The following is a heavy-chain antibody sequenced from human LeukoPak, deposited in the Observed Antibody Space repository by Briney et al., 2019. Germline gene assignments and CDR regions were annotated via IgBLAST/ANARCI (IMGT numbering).Heavy chain of an antibody. V-gene: IGHV4-31*03. CDR3: ARSPTRVRSGSYFFDY. J-gene: IGHJ4*02. CDR1: GGSISSGGYY. CDR2: IYYSGST. D-gene: IGHD3-10*01. Sequence: SRTLSLTCTVSGGSISSGGYYWSWIRQHPGKGLEWIGYIYYSGSTYYNPSLKSRVTISVDTSKNQFSLKLSSVTAADTAVYYCARSPTRVRSGSYFFDYWGQGTLVTVSS.